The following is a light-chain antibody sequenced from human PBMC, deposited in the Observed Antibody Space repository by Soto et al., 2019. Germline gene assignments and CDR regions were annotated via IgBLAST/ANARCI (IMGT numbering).Light chain of an antibody. CDR2: AAS. Sequence: IQMTQSPSSVSSSFGDRVTMTCRASQGINSWLAWYQQKQGKAPKLLIYAASNLQSGVPSRFSGSVSGTDCTITISSLQTEDGATYYCQQANSFPWTFGQGTKVDI. J-gene: IGKJ1*01. CDR3: QQANSFPWT. CDR1: QGINSW. V-gene: IGKV1-12*01.